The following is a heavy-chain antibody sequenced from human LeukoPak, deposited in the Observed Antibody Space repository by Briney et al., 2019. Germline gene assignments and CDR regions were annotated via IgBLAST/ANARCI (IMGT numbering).Heavy chain of an antibody. CDR1: GYTFTSYG. CDR3: ARDPARGSSWPRRYFDL. Sequence: ASVKVSCKASGYTFTSYGISWVRQAPGQGLEWMGWISAYNGNTNYAQKLQGRVTMTADTSTSTAYMELRSLRSDDTAVYYCARDPARGSSWPRRYFDLWGRGTLVTVSS. CDR2: ISAYNGNT. J-gene: IGHJ2*01. V-gene: IGHV1-18*01. D-gene: IGHD6-13*01.